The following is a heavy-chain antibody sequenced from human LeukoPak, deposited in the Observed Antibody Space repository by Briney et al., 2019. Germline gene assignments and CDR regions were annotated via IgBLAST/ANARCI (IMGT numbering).Heavy chain of an antibody. D-gene: IGHD3-22*01. CDR2: IYTSGST. CDR1: GGSISSYY. Sequence: SETLSLTCTVSGGSISSYYWSWIRQPAGKGLEWIGRIYTSGSTNYNPSLKSRVTMSVDTSKNQFSLKLSSVTAADTAVYYCARIPDYYDSSGYPYWGQGTLVTVSS. CDR3: ARIPDYYDSSGYPY. V-gene: IGHV4-4*07. J-gene: IGHJ4*02.